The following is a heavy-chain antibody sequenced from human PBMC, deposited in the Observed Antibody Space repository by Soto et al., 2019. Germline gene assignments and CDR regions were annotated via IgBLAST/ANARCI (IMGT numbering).Heavy chain of an antibody. CDR1: GDIFSGYS. Sequence: QVQLVQSGAEVKKPGSSVKVSCKTSGDIFSGYSISWVRQAPGQGLEWRGGIIPIFGTTNYAQRFQGRVTITADKSTSTVYMELYSLKSEDTAVYYCARDLGSGYDPGDYWGQGTLVTVSS. J-gene: IGHJ4*02. CDR2: IIPIFGTT. CDR3: ARDLGSGYDPGDY. V-gene: IGHV1-69*14. D-gene: IGHD5-12*01.